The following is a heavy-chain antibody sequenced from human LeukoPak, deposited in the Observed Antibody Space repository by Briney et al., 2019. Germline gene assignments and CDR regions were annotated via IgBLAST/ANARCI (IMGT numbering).Heavy chain of an antibody. J-gene: IGHJ4*02. CDR2: TYYSGST. D-gene: IGHD2-2*01. Sequence: PSETLSLTCTVSGGSISSSSYYWGWIRQSPGKGLEWIGSTYYSGSTYYNPSLKSRVTISVDTSKNQFSLKLSSVTAADTAVYYCARGGYCSSTSCYFGIGNRYYFDYWGQGTLVTVSS. V-gene: IGHV4-39*07. CDR1: GGSISSSSYY. CDR3: ARGGYCSSTSCYFGIGNRYYFDY.